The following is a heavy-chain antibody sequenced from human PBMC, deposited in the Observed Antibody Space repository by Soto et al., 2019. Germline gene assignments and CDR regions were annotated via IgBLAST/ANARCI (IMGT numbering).Heavy chain of an antibody. J-gene: IGHJ4*02. D-gene: IGHD6-13*01. V-gene: IGHV3-48*02. Sequence: EVQLGESGGGLVQRGGSLRLSCAASGFTFSDYSMHWVRQAPGKGLEWISFISSSSDKIYYADSVQGRFTISRDNANKSRYLHLSNLRDEDSDMYFWAKVNSWYFGAMQYWGQGTLVTVSS. CDR3: AKVNSWYFGAMQY. CDR2: ISSSSDKI. CDR1: GFTFSDYS.